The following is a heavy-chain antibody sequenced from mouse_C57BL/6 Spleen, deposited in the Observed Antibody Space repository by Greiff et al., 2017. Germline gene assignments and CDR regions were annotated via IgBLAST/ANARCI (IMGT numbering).Heavy chain of an antibody. D-gene: IGHD2-13*01. V-gene: IGHV5-4*01. J-gene: IGHJ2*01. Sequence: EVMLVESGGGLVKPGGSLKLSCAASGFTFSSYAMSWVRQTPDKRLEWVATISDGGSYTYYPDNVKGRFTISRDNAKNNLYLQMSHLKSEDTAMYYCARDLTVFDYWGQGTTLTVSS. CDR1: GFTFSSYA. CDR2: ISDGGSYT. CDR3: ARDLTVFDY.